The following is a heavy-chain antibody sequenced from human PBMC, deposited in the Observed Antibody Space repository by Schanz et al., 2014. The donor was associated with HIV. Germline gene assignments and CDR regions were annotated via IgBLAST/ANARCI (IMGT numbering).Heavy chain of an antibody. CDR1: GFTFSSYS. V-gene: IGHV3-48*01. CDR3: VRDGRTHNLDY. CDR2: ISSSSSTI. Sequence: AQLVESGGGVVQPGRSLRLSCAASGFTFSSYSMNWVRQAPGKGLEWVSYISSSSSTIYYADSVKGRFTISRDNAKNSLYLQMNSLRTEDTAVYFCVRDGRTHNLDYWGQGTLVTVSS. D-gene: IGHD1-1*01. J-gene: IGHJ4*02.